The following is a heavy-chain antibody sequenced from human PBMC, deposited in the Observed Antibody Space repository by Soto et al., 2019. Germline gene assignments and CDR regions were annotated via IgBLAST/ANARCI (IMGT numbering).Heavy chain of an antibody. Sequence: ASVKVSCKASGYTFTGYYMHWVRQAPGQGLEWMGWINPNSGGTNYAQKCQGRFTMTRDTSISTAYMELSRLRSDDTAVYYCARVRYSGSYYYYYYGMDVWGQGTTVTVSS. CDR3: ARVRYSGSYYYYYYGMDV. J-gene: IGHJ6*02. D-gene: IGHD1-26*01. CDR1: GYTFTGYY. V-gene: IGHV1-2*02. CDR2: INPNSGGT.